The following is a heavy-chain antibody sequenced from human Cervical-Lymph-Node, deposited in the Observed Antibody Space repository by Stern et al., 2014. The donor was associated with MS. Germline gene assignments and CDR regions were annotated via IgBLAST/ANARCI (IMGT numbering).Heavy chain of an antibody. CDR1: GDSISSTTW. D-gene: IGHD3/OR15-3a*01. Sequence: QVQLQESGPGLVKPSGTLSLTCAVSGDSISSTTWWTWVRQSPGKGLEWIGKVHHSAITDYRPSPKSRVTMSLDTSKNQFTLRLXXXXXADTAMYFCARWRGTGLFDYWGQGAQVTV. CDR3: ARWRGTGLFDY. V-gene: IGHV4-4*02. CDR2: VHHSAIT. J-gene: IGHJ4*02.